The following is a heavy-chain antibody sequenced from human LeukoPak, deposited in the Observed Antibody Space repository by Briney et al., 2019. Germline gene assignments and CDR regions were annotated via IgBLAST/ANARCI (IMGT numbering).Heavy chain of an antibody. J-gene: IGHJ6*03. CDR3: ARETPYYYYYYMDV. CDR1: GFTFSSYW. V-gene: IGHV3-7*01. CDR2: IKRDGSEK. Sequence: GGSLRLSCAASGFTFSSYWMSWVRQAPGKGLEWVANIKRDGSEKYYVDSVKGRFTISRDNAKNSLYLQMNSLRAEDTAVYYCARETPYYYYYYMDVWGKGTTVTVSS.